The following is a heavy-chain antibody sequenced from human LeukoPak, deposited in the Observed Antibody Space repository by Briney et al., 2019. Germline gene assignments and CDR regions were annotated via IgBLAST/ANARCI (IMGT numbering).Heavy chain of an antibody. CDR3: AKGSYGSPPRVDY. Sequence: GGSLRLPCAASGFTFSNYATSWVRQAPGKGLEWVSAISGTGYNTYYADSVKGRFTISRDNSKNTVYLQINTLRAEDTAVYYCAKGSYGSPPRVDYWGQGTLVAVSS. CDR2: ISGTGYNT. CDR1: GFTFSNYA. J-gene: IGHJ4*02. D-gene: IGHD6-13*01. V-gene: IGHV3-23*01.